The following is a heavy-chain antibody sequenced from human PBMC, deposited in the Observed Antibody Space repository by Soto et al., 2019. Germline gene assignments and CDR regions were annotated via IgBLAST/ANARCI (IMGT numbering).Heavy chain of an antibody. Sequence: HVHLVQSGAEVKKSGASVKVSCKGSGYDFTTYGITWVRQAPGQGLEWMAWISAHNGNTDYAQKLQGRVTVTRDTSKNPAYTDLRTLTSDDTAVSYCPSGRSRDYWGQGALVTVSS. CDR2: ISAHNGNT. D-gene: IGHD2-15*01. J-gene: IGHJ4*02. CDR3: PSGRSRDY. CDR1: GYDFTTYG. V-gene: IGHV1-18*01.